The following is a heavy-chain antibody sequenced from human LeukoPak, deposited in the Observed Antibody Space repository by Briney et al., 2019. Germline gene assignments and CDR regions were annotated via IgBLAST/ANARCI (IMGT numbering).Heavy chain of an antibody. CDR1: GGSISSGGYY. D-gene: IGHD3-3*01. J-gene: IGHJ5*02. CDR2: IYYSGST. Sequence: SQTLSLTCTVSGGSISSGGYYWSWIRQHPGKGLEWIGYIYYSGSTYYNPSLKGRVTISVDTSKNQFSLKLSSVTAADTAVYYCARARITIFGVVIRKNWFDPWGQGTLVTVSS. V-gene: IGHV4-31*03. CDR3: ARARITIFGVVIRKNWFDP.